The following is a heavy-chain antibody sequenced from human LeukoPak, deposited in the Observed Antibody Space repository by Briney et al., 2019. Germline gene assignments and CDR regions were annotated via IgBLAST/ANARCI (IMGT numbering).Heavy chain of an antibody. CDR2: ISPSGDIK. CDR3: AKSTVPYYYYYMDV. J-gene: IGHJ6*03. V-gene: IGHV3-23*01. D-gene: IGHD6-6*01. CDR1: GFTFSRHG. Sequence: PGGSLRLSCVASGFTFSRHGMNWVRQAPGKGLEWVSGISPSGDIKYYADSVKGRFTISRDNSKNTLYLQMNSLRAEDTAVYYCAKSTVPYYYYYMDVWGKGTTVTISS.